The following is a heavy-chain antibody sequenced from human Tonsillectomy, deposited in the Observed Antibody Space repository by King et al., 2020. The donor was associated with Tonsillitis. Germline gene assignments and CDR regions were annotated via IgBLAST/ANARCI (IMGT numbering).Heavy chain of an antibody. J-gene: IGHJ3*02. D-gene: IGHD3-22*01. CDR3: ARERITMIVVVNDAFDI. Sequence: VQLVESGGGLVKPGGSLRLSCAASGFTFSDYYMIWIRQAPGKGLEWVSYISSSGSTIYYADSVKGRFTISRDNAKNSLYLQMNSLRAEDTAVYYCARERITMIVVVNDAFDIWGQGTMVTVSS. V-gene: IGHV3-11*01. CDR1: GFTFSDYY. CDR2: ISSSGSTI.